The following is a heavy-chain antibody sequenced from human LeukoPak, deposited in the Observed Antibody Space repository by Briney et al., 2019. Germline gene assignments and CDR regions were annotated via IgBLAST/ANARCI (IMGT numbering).Heavy chain of an antibody. CDR1: GVTFSSYA. J-gene: IGHJ3*02. V-gene: IGHV3-23*01. CDR3: AKSSNVGYSSGWYNALDI. Sequence: PGGSLRLSCAASGVTFSSYAMSWVRQAPGKGLEWVSVISGSGGSTYYADSVKGRFTISRDNSKNTLYLQMSSLRAEDTAVYYCAKSSNVGYSSGWYNALDIWGQGTTVTVSS. D-gene: IGHD6-19*01. CDR2: ISGSGGST.